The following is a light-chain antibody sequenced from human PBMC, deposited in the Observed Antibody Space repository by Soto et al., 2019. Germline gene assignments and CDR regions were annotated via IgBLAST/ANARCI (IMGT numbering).Light chain of an antibody. J-gene: IGLJ1*01. Sequence: QCVLTEPASVSGAPGQSITISCTGTSSDVVAYDYVSWYQQHPDKAPKLMIYEVSNRPSGVSNRFSGSKSVNTATLTISGLQTEDEADSSCSSYTSSSTRVFGTGTKVTVL. CDR3: SSYTSSSTRV. V-gene: IGLV2-14*03. CDR2: EVS. CDR1: SSDVVAYDY.